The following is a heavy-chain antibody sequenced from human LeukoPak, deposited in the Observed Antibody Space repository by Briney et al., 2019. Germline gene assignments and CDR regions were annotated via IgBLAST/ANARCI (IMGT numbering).Heavy chain of an antibody. CDR2: IYTSGST. CDR3: ASWIAARGYYYYYYMDV. V-gene: IGHV4-61*02. D-gene: IGHD6-6*01. J-gene: IGHJ6*03. Sequence: KPSETLSLTCTVSGGSISSGSYYWSWIRQPAGKGLEWIGRIYTSGSTNYNPSLKSRVTISVDTSKNQFSLKLSSVTAADTAVYYCASWIAARGYYYYYYMDVWGKGTTVTVSS. CDR1: GGSISSGSYY.